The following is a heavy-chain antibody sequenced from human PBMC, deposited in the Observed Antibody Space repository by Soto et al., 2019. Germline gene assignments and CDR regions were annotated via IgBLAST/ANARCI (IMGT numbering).Heavy chain of an antibody. CDR1: GGSISSSSYY. D-gene: IGHD3-10*01. CDR3: ARGGEVRYGSGSYIVDP. V-gene: IGHV4-39*01. J-gene: IGHJ5*02. CDR2: IYYSGST. Sequence: LSETLSLTCTVSGGSISSSSYYWGWIRQPPGKGLEWIGSIYYSGSTYYNPSLKSRVTISVDTSKNQFSLKLSSVTAADTAVYYCARGGEVRYGSGSYIVDPWGQGTLVTVSS.